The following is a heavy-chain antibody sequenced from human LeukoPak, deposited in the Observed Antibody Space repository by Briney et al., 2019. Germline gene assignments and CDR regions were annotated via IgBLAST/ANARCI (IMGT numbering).Heavy chain of an antibody. CDR1: GFTFNTYG. V-gene: IGHV3-33*01. D-gene: IGHD2-15*01. CDR3: ARIGCTGGNCRHYAYYAMDV. J-gene: IGHJ6*02. Sequence: GGSLRLSCAASGFTFNTYGMNWVRQAPGKGLEWVGVIWYDGGDKYYVDYVKGRFTISRDNSKNTPYLQMNSLRAEDTAVYFCARIGCTGGNCRHYAYYAMDVWGQGTTVTVSS. CDR2: IWYDGGDK.